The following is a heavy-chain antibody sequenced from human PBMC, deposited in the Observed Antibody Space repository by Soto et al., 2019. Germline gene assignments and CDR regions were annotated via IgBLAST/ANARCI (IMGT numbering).Heavy chain of an antibody. CDR2: IYPGDSDT. Sequence: EXLKISCKCSGYXFTSYLVVWVRHMPGKGLEWMGIIYPGDSDTRYSPSFQGQVTISADKSISTAYLQWSILKAADTAMYYCARLAIAARPTGFDYWGQGTLGTVSS. CDR1: GYXFTSYL. D-gene: IGHD6-6*01. CDR3: ARLAIAARPTGFDY. V-gene: IGHV5-51*01. J-gene: IGHJ4*02.